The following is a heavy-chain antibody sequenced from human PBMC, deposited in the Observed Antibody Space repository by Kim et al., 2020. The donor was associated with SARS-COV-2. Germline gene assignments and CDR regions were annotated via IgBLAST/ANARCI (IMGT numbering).Heavy chain of an antibody. V-gene: IGHV3-48*03. Sequence: TIYYTDSVKSRFTISRENAKNSLDLQMNSLRAEDSSVYYCARRGGLDYWGQGTLVTVSS. D-gene: IGHD3-16*01. J-gene: IGHJ4*02. CDR2: TI. CDR3: ARRGGLDY.